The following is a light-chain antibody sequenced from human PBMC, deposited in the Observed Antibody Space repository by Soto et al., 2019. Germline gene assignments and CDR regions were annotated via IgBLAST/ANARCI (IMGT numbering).Light chain of an antibody. V-gene: IGKV3D-15*01. CDR2: GAS. CDR3: QQYNNWPPYT. Sequence: EVVMTQSPATLSVSPGERATVSCRASESVGSNLAWSPQKPGQAPRLLIYGASTRASGIPARCTGSGSGTEFTLTISSLQSEDFALYYCQQYNNWPPYTFGQGTNLDIK. CDR1: ESVGSN. J-gene: IGKJ2*01.